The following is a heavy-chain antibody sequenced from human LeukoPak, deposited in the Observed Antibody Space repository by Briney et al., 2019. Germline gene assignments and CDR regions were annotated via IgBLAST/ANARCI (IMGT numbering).Heavy chain of an antibody. CDR2: ISDDGSNK. Sequence: GGSLRLSCAASGFTFSSYGMHWVRQAPGKGLEWVAAISDDGSNKYYADSVKGRFTISRDNSKNTVYLQMNSLRAEDTAVYYCAKDLENYYDSSGYVDYWGQGTLVTVFS. J-gene: IGHJ4*02. V-gene: IGHV3-30*18. CDR1: GFTFSSYG. D-gene: IGHD3-22*01. CDR3: AKDLENYYDSSGYVDY.